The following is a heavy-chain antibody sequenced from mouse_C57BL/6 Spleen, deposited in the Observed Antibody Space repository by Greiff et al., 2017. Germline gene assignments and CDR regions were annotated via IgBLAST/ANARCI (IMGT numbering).Heavy chain of an antibody. CDR3: TAGYPGFAY. J-gene: IGHJ3*01. D-gene: IGHD2-14*01. CDR1: GYTFTSYW. Sequence: VQLQQSGAELVKPGASVKLSCKASGYTFTSYWMHWVKQRPGRGLEWIGRIDPNSGGTKYNEKFKSKATLTLDKPSSTGYLQSSSLTSEDSAVYYCTAGYPGFAYWGQGTLVTVSA. CDR2: IDPNSGGT. V-gene: IGHV1-72*01.